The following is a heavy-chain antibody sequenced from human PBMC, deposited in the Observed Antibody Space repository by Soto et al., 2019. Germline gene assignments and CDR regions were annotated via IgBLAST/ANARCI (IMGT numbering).Heavy chain of an antibody. D-gene: IGHD3-22*01. Sequence: GASVKVSCKASGYTFTSYGISWVRQAPGQGLEWMGWISAYNGNTNYAQKLQGRVTMTTDTSTSTAYMELRSLRSDDKAVYYCARPRDYYDSSGYYSGAFDIWGQGTMVTVSS. V-gene: IGHV1-18*04. CDR2: ISAYNGNT. CDR3: ARPRDYYDSSGYYSGAFDI. J-gene: IGHJ3*02. CDR1: GYTFTSYG.